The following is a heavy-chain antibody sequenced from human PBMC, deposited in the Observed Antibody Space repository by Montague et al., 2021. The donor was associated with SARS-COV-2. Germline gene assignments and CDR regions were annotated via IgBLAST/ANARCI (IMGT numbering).Heavy chain of an antibody. J-gene: IGHJ6*02. Sequence: SLRLSCAASGFTSSSYGMHWVRQAPGKGLEWVAVTWYDGSNKYYADSVKGRFTISRDNSKNTLYLQMNSLRAEDTAVYYCAREGSGYSSGWYGYYYYGMDVWGQGTTVTVSS. CDR1: GFTSSSYG. D-gene: IGHD6-19*01. CDR2: TWYDGSNK. CDR3: AREGSGYSSGWYGYYYYGMDV. V-gene: IGHV3-33*01.